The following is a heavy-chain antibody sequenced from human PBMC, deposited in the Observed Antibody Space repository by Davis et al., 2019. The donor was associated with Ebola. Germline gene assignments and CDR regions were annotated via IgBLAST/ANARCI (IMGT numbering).Heavy chain of an antibody. Sequence: GESLKISCAASGFTFSNAWISWVRQAPGKGLEWVSAISGSGGSTYYADSVKGRFTISRDNSKNTLYLQMNSLRAEDTAVYYCAKVSTIFGVGGYYFDYWGQGTLATVSS. J-gene: IGHJ4*02. CDR2: ISGSGGST. CDR3: AKVSTIFGVGGYYFDY. D-gene: IGHD3-3*01. V-gene: IGHV3-23*01. CDR1: GFTFSNAW.